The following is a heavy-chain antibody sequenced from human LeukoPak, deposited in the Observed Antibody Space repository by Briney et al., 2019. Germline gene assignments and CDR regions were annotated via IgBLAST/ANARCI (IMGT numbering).Heavy chain of an antibody. CDR1: GGSISSSSYY. CDR3: ASGSWYMIDY. D-gene: IGHD6-13*01. J-gene: IGHJ4*02. V-gene: IGHV4-39*01. CDR2: IYYSGST. Sequence: SETLSLTCTVSGGSISSSSYYWGWIRQPPGKGLEWIGSIYYSGSTYYNPSLKSRVTISVDTSKNQFSLKLSSVTAADTAVYYCASGSWYMIDYWGQGTLVTVSS.